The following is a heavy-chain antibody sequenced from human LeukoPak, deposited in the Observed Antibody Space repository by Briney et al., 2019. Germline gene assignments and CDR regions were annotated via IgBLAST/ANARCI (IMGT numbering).Heavy chain of an antibody. CDR3: ARESPVTHDSYYYAMDV. CDR2: INHSGST. CDR1: GGSFSGYY. J-gene: IGHJ6*02. D-gene: IGHD4-11*01. Sequence: SETLSLTCAVYGGSFSGYYWSWIRQPPGKGLEWIGEINHSGSTNYNPSLKSRVTISVDTSKNQFSLKLSSVTAADTAVYHCARESPVTHDSYYYAMDVWGQGTTVTVSS. V-gene: IGHV4-34*01.